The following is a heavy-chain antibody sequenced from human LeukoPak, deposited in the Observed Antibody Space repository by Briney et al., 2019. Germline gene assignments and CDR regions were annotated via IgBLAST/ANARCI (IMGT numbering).Heavy chain of an antibody. Sequence: GGSLRLSCAASGFTFSSYGMHWVRQAPGKGLEWVAVIWYDGSNKYYADSVKGRFTISRDNSNNTLYLQINSLRAEDTPLCICAREGGVNWGQGTLVTVSS. V-gene: IGHV3-33*01. CDR2: IWYDGSNK. CDR3: AREGGVN. D-gene: IGHD2-21*01. CDR1: GFTFSSYG. J-gene: IGHJ4*02.